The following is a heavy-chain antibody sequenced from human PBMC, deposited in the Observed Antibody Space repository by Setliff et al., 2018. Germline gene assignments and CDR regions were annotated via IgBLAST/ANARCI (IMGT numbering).Heavy chain of an antibody. CDR1: GHTLTGYA. Sequence: GASVKVSCKASGHTLTGYAFSWVRQAPGQGLDWMGWISTYNGHTNYAQKFQGRVTMTTDTSTNTAYLDLRSLRSDDTAVYYCERLVRYCTTTSCQRTSGDDFWGQGTLVTVSS. J-gene: IGHJ4*02. CDR3: ERLVRYCTTTSCQRTSGDDF. D-gene: IGHD2-2*01. V-gene: IGHV1-18*01. CDR2: ISTYNGHT.